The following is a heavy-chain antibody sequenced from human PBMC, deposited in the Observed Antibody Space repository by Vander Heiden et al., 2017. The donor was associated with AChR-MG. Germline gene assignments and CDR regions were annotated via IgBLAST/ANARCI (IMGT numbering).Heavy chain of an antibody. D-gene: IGHD6-6*01. CDR1: RFTFSSYW. J-gene: IGHJ4*02. CDR3: ARGVGSSSPDY. CDR2: IKQEGSEK. Sequence: EVLLVESGGGLVQPGGSLRLSCAASRFTFSSYWMRWVRQAPGKGLEGVANIKQEGSEKYYVDSVKGRFTISRDNAQNSMYLQMNSLRAEDTAVYYCARGVGSSSPDYWGQGTLVTVSS. V-gene: IGHV3-7*01.